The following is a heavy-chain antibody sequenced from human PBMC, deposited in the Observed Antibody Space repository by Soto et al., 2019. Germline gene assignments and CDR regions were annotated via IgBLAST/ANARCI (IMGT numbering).Heavy chain of an antibody. CDR2: ISGTASRT. V-gene: IGHV3-23*01. D-gene: IGHD3-9*01. J-gene: IGHJ4*02. CDR1: VFTFTRYS. CDR3: ATSFRYFDN. Sequence: GSRRLACAASVFTFTRYSMNWVRQAPGKGLEWVSTISGTASRTYYVDSVKGRFFISRDNSKNTVTLQMNNLTLDDTAVYYCATSFRYFDNWGQGTRVTAPQ.